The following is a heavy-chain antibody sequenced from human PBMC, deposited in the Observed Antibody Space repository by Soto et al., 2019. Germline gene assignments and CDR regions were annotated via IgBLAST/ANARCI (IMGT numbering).Heavy chain of an antibody. D-gene: IGHD3-9*01. V-gene: IGHV3-30-3*01. CDR3: ARDSEYDRGLVDY. Sequence: QVQLVESGGGVVQPGRSLRLSCAASGFTFSSYAMHWVRQAPGKGLEWVAVISYDGSNKYYADSVKGRFTISRDNSKNTLYLQMNSLRAEDTAVYYCARDSEYDRGLVDYWGQGTLVTVSS. CDR2: ISYDGSNK. CDR1: GFTFSSYA. J-gene: IGHJ4*02.